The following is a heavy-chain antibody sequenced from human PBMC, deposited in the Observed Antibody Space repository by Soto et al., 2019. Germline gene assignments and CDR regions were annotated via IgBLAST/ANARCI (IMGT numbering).Heavy chain of an antibody. J-gene: IGHJ6*02. V-gene: IGHV3-74*01. CDR1: GFTLTNYW. CDR2: INSNGRSI. D-gene: IGHD6-13*01. Sequence: EVQLVESGGGLVQPRGSLRLSCAASGFTLTNYWMHWVRQAPGKGLVWVSRINSNGRSITYADSVKGRFTISRDNATNTLYLQMKSLRAEDTAVYYCARGGAARAYYYYGMDVWGQGTTVIVSS. CDR3: ARGGAARAYYYYGMDV.